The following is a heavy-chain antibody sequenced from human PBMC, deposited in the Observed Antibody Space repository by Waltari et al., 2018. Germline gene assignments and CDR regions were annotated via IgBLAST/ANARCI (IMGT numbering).Heavy chain of an antibody. Sequence: QVQLQESGPGLVKPSETLSLTCAVSGYSISSGYYWGWIRQPPGKGLEWIGSIYHSGSTYYNPSLKSRVTISVDTSKNQFSLKLSSVTAADTAVYYCARREGIWRGYYYYMDVWGKGTTVTVSS. CDR3: ARREGIWRGYYYYMDV. J-gene: IGHJ6*03. CDR2: IYHSGST. D-gene: IGHD6-13*01. CDR1: GYSISSGYY. V-gene: IGHV4-38-2*01.